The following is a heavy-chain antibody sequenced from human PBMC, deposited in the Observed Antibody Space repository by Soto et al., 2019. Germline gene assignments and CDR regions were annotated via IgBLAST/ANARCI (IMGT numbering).Heavy chain of an antibody. V-gene: IGHV3-30*18. Sequence: GGSLRLSCAASGFTFSSYGMHWVRQAPGKGLEWVAVISYDGSNKYYADSVKGRFTISRDNSKNTLYLQMNSLRAEDTAVYYCAKDRCSSGCFDYWGQGTLVTVSS. D-gene: IGHD6-19*01. CDR2: ISYDGSNK. CDR3: AKDRCSSGCFDY. CDR1: GFTFSSYG. J-gene: IGHJ4*02.